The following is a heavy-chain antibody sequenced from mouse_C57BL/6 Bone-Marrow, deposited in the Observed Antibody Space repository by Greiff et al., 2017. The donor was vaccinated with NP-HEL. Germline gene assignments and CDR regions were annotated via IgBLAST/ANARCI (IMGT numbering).Heavy chain of an antibody. CDR3: ARSGIYYDYDGYYFDY. Sequence: EVQLQESGPGLVKPSQSLSLTCSVTGYSITSGYYWNWIRQFPGNKLEWMGYISYDGSNNYNPSLKNRISITRDTSKNQFFLKLNSVTTEDTATYYCARSGIYYDYDGYYFDYWGQGTTLTVSS. CDR2: ISYDGSN. CDR1: GYSITSGYY. J-gene: IGHJ2*01. D-gene: IGHD2-4*01. V-gene: IGHV3-6*01.